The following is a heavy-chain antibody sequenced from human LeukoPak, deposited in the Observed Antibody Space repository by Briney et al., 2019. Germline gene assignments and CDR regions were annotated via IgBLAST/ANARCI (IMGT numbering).Heavy chain of an antibody. J-gene: IGHJ3*02. CDR2: IKRDGSEK. CDR3: ARARDYGSGKANAFDI. V-gene: IGHV3-7*05. D-gene: IGHD3-10*01. Sequence: GGSLRLSCAASRFTFSSYWMSWVRQAPGKGLEWVANIKRDGSEKYYVDSVKGRFTISRDNADNSLYLQMNSLRAEDTAFYYCARARDYGSGKANAFDIWGQGTMVTVSS. CDR1: RFTFSSYW.